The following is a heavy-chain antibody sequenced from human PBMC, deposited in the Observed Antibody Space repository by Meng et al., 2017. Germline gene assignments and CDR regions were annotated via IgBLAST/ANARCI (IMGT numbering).Heavy chain of an antibody. CDR1: GFTFDDYA. CDR3: ARESHYYYYYGMDV. J-gene: IGHJ6*02. Sequence: SLKISCAASGFTFDDYAMHWVRQAPGKGLEWVSGISWNSGSIGYADSVKGRFTISRDNAKNSLYLQMNSLRAEDTAVYYCARESHYYYYYGMDVWGQGTTVTVSS. CDR2: ISWNSGSI. V-gene: IGHV3-9*01.